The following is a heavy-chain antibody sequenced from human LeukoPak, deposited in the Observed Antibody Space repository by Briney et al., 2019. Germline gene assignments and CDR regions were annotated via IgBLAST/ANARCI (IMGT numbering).Heavy chain of an antibody. Sequence: SETLSLTCTVSGVSISKSDYYWAWIRQPPGKGLEWIGSVYYSGNTYYNPSLKSRATVSVDTSKNQFSLKLSSVTATDTAVYYCARMGGYNSAFWGQGTLVTVSS. J-gene: IGHJ4*02. V-gene: IGHV4-39*01. D-gene: IGHD5-24*01. CDR2: VYYSGNT. CDR3: ARMGGYNSAF. CDR1: GVSISKSDYY.